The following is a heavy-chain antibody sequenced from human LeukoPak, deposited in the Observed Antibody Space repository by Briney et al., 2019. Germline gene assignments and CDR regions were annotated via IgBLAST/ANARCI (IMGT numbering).Heavy chain of an antibody. Sequence: KTSETLSLTCTVSGGSISSGGYYWSWIRQHPGKGLEWIGYIYYSGSTYYNPSLKSRVTISVDTSKNQFSLKLSSVTAADTAVYYCARVPITMIVGHGGAFDIWGQGTMVTVSS. CDR1: GGSISSGGYY. J-gene: IGHJ3*02. D-gene: IGHD3-22*01. CDR3: ARVPITMIVGHGGAFDI. V-gene: IGHV4-31*03. CDR2: IYYSGST.